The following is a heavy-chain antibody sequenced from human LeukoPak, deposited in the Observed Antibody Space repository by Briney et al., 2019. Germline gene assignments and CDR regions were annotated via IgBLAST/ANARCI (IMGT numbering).Heavy chain of an antibody. CDR1: GGSFSGYY. J-gene: IGHJ5*02. V-gene: IGHV4-34*01. D-gene: IGHD3-10*01. Sequence: SETLSLTCAVYGGSFSGYYWSWIRRPPGKGLEWIGEINHSGSTNYNPSLKSRVTISVDTSKNQFSLKLSSVTAADTAVYYCARGTDEYYYGSGSTINWFDPWGQGTLVTVSS. CDR2: INHSGST. CDR3: ARGTDEYYYGSGSTINWFDP.